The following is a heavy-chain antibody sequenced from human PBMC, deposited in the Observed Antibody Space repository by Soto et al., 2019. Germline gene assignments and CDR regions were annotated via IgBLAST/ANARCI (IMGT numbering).Heavy chain of an antibody. CDR2: ISAYNGNT. V-gene: IGHV1-18*01. CDR1: GYTFTSYG. D-gene: IGHD3-3*01. CDR3: ARHKRFGYDFWSGYYESHDYYYGMDV. Sequence: GASVKVSCKASGYTFTSYGISWVRQAPGQGLEWMGWISAYNGNTNYAQKLQGRVTMTTDTSTSTAYMELRSLRSDDTAVYYCARHKRFGYDFWSGYYESHDYYYGMDVWGQGTTVTVSS. J-gene: IGHJ6*02.